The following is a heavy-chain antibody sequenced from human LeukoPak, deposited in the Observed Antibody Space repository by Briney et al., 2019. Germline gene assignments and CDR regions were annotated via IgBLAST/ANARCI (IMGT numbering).Heavy chain of an antibody. V-gene: IGHV3-53*01. Sequence: GGSLRLSCAASGFKFDDYGMSWVRQAPGKGLERVSFIYSGGNTYYADSVKGRFTISRDNSKNTVHLQMNSLRAEDTAMYYCARRAGDYSHPYDYWGQGTLVTVSS. CDR3: ARRAGDYSHPYDY. CDR2: IYSGGNT. D-gene: IGHD3-22*01. CDR1: GFKFDDYG. J-gene: IGHJ4*02.